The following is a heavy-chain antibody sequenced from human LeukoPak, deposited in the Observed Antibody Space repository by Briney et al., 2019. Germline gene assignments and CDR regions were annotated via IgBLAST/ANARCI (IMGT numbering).Heavy chain of an antibody. V-gene: IGHV3-7*03. CDR3: ARGGGLDV. CDR2: INHNGNVT. D-gene: IGHD3-16*01. CDR1: GFTISSYW. J-gene: IGHJ6*02. Sequence: PGGSLRLSCAASGFTISSYWMNWARQAPGKGLEWVASINHNGNVTYYVDSVKGRFTISRDNAKNSLYLQMSNLRAEDTAVYFCARGGGLDVWGQGATVTVSS.